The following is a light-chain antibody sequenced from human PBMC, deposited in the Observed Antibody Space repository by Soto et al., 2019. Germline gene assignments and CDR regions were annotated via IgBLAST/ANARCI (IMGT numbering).Light chain of an antibody. CDR2: GTS. V-gene: IGKV3-15*01. CDR1: QNISRS. J-gene: IGKJ1*01. Sequence: EIMMTQSPVTLSVSPGERATLSCRASQNISRSLAWYQQKPGQGPSLLIYGTSTRATGFPARFSASGSGTEFTLTTSSLQSEVFAVYYCQQYNTWTWTFGQGTKVDIX. CDR3: QQYNTWTWT.